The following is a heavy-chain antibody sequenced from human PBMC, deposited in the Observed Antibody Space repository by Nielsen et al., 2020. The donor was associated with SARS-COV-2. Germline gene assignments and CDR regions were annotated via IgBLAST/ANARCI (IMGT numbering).Heavy chain of an antibody. CDR1: GYTFTSYG. D-gene: IGHD7-27*01. V-gene: IGHV1-18*01. J-gene: IGHJ4*02. CDR3: AVGTGGPREFDY. CDR2: ISAYNGNT. Sequence: ASVQVSCKASGYTFTSYGLSWVRQAPGQGLEWMGWISAYNGNTNYAQKLQGRVTMTTDTSTSTAYTELRSLRSDDTAMYYCAVGTGGPREFDYWGQGTLVTVSS.